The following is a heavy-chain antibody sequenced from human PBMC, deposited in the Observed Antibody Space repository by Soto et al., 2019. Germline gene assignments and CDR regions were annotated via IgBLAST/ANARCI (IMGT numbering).Heavy chain of an antibody. Sequence: GESLKISCAASGFTFSSYAMSWVRQAPGKGLEWVSAISGSGGSTYYADSVKGRFTISRDNSKNTLYLQMNSLRAEDTAVYYCRVAAFYFDYWGQGTLVTVSS. D-gene: IGHD2-15*01. CDR2: ISGSGGST. CDR1: GFTFSSYA. J-gene: IGHJ4*02. V-gene: IGHV3-23*01. CDR3: RVAAFYFDY.